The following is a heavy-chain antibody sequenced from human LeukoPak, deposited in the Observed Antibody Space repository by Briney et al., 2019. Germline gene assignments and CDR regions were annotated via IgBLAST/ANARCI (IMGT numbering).Heavy chain of an antibody. D-gene: IGHD2-15*01. Sequence: GGSLRLSCAASGFTFSNAWMSWVRQAPGKGLEWVGRIKSKTDGGTTDYAAPVKGRFTISRDDSKNTLYLQMNSLKTEDTAVYYCTTDDSAEDIVVVVAATYWGQGTLVTVSS. J-gene: IGHJ4*02. CDR2: IKSKTDGGTT. CDR3: TTDDSAEDIVVVVAATY. CDR1: GFTFSNAW. V-gene: IGHV3-15*01.